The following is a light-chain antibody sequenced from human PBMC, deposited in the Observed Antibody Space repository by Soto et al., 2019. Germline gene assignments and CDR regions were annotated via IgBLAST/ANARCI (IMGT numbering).Light chain of an antibody. J-gene: IGLJ1*01. CDR3: SSYPTTDPYV. CDR1: SSDVGAYDF. Sequence: QSVLTQPASVSGSPGQSITISCTGTSSDVGAYDFVSWYQQHPGKAPKYLIYEVSNRPSGVSDRFSGSKSGTTASLTISGLQAEDEADYYCSSYPTTDPYVFGTGTKLTVL. V-gene: IGLV2-14*01. CDR2: EVS.